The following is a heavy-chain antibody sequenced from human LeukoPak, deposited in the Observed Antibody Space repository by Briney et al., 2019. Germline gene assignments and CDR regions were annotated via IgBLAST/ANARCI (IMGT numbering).Heavy chain of an antibody. V-gene: IGHV1-8*01. J-gene: IGHJ4*02. CDR3: ARETTIPPYYFDY. CDR1: GYTFTCYD. Sequence: ASVKVSCKASGYTFTCYDITWVRQAPGQGLEWMGWMSPNSGNTGYAQKFQGRVTMTRNTSITTAYMELSSLTSEDTAVYYCARETTIPPYYFDYWGLGSQVTVSP. D-gene: IGHD3-9*01. CDR2: MSPNSGNT.